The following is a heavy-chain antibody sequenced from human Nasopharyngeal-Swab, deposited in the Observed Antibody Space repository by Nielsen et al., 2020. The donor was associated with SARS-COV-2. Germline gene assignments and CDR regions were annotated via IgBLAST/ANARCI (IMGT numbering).Heavy chain of an antibody. Sequence: GESLKISCAASGFTFSPSPIHWVRRASGKGLEWVGRIGNNHATTYGASVKGRFTFSRDDLKKTAYLQMNSLKTGDTAVYYCTTNYANPVYGLDVWGQGTTVTVSS. CDR3: TTNYANPVYGLDV. D-gene: IGHD4/OR15-4a*01. CDR1: GFTFSPSP. V-gene: IGHV3-73*01. CDR2: IGNNHAT. J-gene: IGHJ6*02.